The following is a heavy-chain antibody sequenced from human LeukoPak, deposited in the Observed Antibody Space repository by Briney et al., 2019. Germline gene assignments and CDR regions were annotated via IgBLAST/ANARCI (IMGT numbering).Heavy chain of an antibody. D-gene: IGHD5-12*01. CDR1: GFTFSSYW. Sequence: PGGALRLSCAVSGFTFSSYWMSWVRQAPGKGLEWVANIKQDGSEKYYVDSVKGRFTISRDNAKNSLYLQMNSLRAEDTAVYYCASGHSGYDYVDYWGQGTLVTVSS. V-gene: IGHV3-7*01. CDR3: ASGHSGYDYVDY. CDR2: IKQDGSEK. J-gene: IGHJ4*02.